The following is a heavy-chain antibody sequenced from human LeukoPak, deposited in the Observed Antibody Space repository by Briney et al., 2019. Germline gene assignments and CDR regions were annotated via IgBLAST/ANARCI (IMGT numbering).Heavy chain of an antibody. V-gene: IGHV4-39*07. CDR1: GGSISNSYAY. CDR2: IYYTGST. D-gene: IGHD4-17*01. CDR3: ARDGSGYGDYLPYYYYYMDV. Sequence: PSETLSLTCTVSGGSISNSYAYWGWIRQPPGKGLEWIGTIYYTGSTYCDPSLKSRLTISVDTSENQFSLKLTSVTAADTAVYYCARDGSGYGDYLPYYYYYMDVWGKGTTVTVSS. J-gene: IGHJ6*03.